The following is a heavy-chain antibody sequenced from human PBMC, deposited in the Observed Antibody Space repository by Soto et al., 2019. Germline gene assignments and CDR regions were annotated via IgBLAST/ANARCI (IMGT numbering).Heavy chain of an antibody. V-gene: IGHV1-2*02. D-gene: IGHD4-17*01. Sequence: QVQLVQSGAEVKKPGASVKVSCRASGYTFTGYYMHWVRQAPGQGLEWMGWINPNSGGTNYAQKFQGRVTMTRDTSISTAYMELSRLRSDATAVYYCASPYGDSDYYCYGMDVWGQGTTVTVSS. CDR2: INPNSGGT. CDR1: GYTFTGYY. J-gene: IGHJ6*02. CDR3: ASPYGDSDYYCYGMDV.